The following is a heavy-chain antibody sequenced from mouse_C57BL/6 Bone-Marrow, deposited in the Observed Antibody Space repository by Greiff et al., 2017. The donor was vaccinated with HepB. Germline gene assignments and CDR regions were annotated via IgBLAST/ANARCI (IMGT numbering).Heavy chain of an antibody. J-gene: IGHJ3*01. V-gene: IGHV5-9*01. CDR3: ARHRIYYDYDGY. CDR2: ISGGGGNT. Sequence: EVQGVESGGGLVKPGGSLKLSCAASGFTFSSYTMSWVRQTPEKRLEWVATISGGGGNTYYPDSVKGRFTISRDNAKNTLYLQMSSLRSEDTALYYCARHRIYYDYDGYWGQGTLVTVSA. CDR1: GFTFSSYT. D-gene: IGHD2-4*01.